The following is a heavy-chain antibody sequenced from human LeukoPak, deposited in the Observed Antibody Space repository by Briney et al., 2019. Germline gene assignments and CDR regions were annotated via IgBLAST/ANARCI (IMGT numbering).Heavy chain of an antibody. CDR3: ARDLGFGYFDY. J-gene: IGHJ4*02. CDR1: GYSISSGYY. CDR2: IYYSGNT. V-gene: IGHV4-61*01. Sequence: SETLSLTCTVSGYSISSGYYWSWIRQPPGKGQEWIGGIYYSGNTNYNPSLKSRVTISVDTSKNQFSLKLSSVTAADTAVYYCARDLGFGYFDYWGQGTLVTVSS. D-gene: IGHD3-16*01.